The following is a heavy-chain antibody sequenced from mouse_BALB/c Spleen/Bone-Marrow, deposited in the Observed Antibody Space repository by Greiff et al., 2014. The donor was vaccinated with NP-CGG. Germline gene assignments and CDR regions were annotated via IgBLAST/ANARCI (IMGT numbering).Heavy chain of an antibody. CDR3: AFITTVVGTWDAMDY. V-gene: IGHV3-2*02. D-gene: IGHD1-1*01. CDR1: GSSITSDYA. CDR2: ISYSGST. J-gene: IGHJ4*01. Sequence: EVKLQESGPGLVKPSQSLSLTCTVTGSSITSDYAWNWIRQFPGNKLEWMGYISYSGSTSYNPSLKSRISITRDTSKNQFFLQLSSVTTEDTATYYCAFITTVVGTWDAMDYWGQGTSVTVSS.